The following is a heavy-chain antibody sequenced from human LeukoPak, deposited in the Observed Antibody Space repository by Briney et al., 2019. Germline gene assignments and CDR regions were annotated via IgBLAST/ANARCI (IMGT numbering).Heavy chain of an antibody. D-gene: IGHD1-26*01. Sequence: SETLSLTCTVSGGSITSFYWNWIRQPAGKGLGWVGRIDTSGSTNYNPSLKSRVTMSVDTSKSQFSLRLSSVTAADTAVYYCARGQWELLRYNYIDVWGEGTTVTVSS. CDR1: GGSITSFY. V-gene: IGHV4-4*07. CDR2: IDTSGST. CDR3: ARGQWELLRYNYIDV. J-gene: IGHJ6*03.